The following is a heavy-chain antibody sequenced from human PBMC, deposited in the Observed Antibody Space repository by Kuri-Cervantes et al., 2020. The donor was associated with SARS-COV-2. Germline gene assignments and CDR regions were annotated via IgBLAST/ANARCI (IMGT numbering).Heavy chain of an antibody. V-gene: IGHV3-30*03. CDR1: GFTFSSYG. J-gene: IGHJ5*02. CDR2: ISYDGSNK. CDR3: ARGRRIDYGDYAGWGRMKWFDP. Sequence: GESLKISCAASGFTFSSYGMHWVRQAPGKGLEWVAVISYDGSNKYYADSVKGRFTISRDNAKNSLYLQMNSLRAEDTAVYYCARGRRIDYGDYAGWGRMKWFDPWGQGTLVTVSS. D-gene: IGHD4-17*01.